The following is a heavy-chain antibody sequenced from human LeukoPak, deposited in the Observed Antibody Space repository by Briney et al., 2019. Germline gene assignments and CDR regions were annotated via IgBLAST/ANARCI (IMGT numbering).Heavy chain of an antibody. J-gene: IGHJ4*02. D-gene: IGHD3-22*01. V-gene: IGHV3-30*03. Sequence: GGSLRLSCAASGFTFSSYSMNWVRQAPGKGLEWVAVISYDGSNKYYADSVKGRFTISRDNSKNTLYLQMNRLRADDTAFYYCATAAEDTRGHYQGFEYWGQGTLVTVSS. CDR3: ATAAEDTRGHYQGFEY. CDR2: ISYDGSNK. CDR1: GFTFSSYS.